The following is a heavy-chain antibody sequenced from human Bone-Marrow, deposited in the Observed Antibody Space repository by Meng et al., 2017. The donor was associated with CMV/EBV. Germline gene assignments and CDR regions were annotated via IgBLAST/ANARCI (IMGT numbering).Heavy chain of an antibody. Sequence: GGSLRLSCAASGFTFSSYEMNWVRQAPGKGLEWVSYISSSGSTIYYADSVKGRFTISRDNAKNSLYLQMNSLRAEDTAVYYCATLPGVGAYGGDAFDIWGQGTMVTVS. D-gene: IGHD1-26*01. CDR1: GFTFSSYE. J-gene: IGHJ3*02. CDR3: ATLPGVGAYGGDAFDI. CDR2: ISSSGSTI. V-gene: IGHV3-48*03.